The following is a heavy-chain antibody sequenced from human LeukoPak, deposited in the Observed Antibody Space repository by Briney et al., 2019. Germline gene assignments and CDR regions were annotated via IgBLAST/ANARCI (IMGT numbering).Heavy chain of an antibody. Sequence: GGSLRLSCAASGFTFSTYAMNWVRQAPGKGLEWVSGISGSGGSTWYADSVKGRFTISRDNSKNTLYLHMNRLRAEDTATYYCAKYRTGPPYGLDVWGQGTTVTVSS. J-gene: IGHJ6*02. D-gene: IGHD1-26*01. CDR3: AKYRTGPPYGLDV. V-gene: IGHV3-23*01. CDR1: GFTFSTYA. CDR2: ISGSGGST.